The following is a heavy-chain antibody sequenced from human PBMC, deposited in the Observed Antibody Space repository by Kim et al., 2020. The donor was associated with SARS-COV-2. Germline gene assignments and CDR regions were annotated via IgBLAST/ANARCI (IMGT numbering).Heavy chain of an antibody. D-gene: IGHD3-10*01. CDR3: ARDILSWGSYYSRAYFHGMDV. V-gene: IGHV3-7*01. CDR1: GFTFGSYW. CDR2: INQGGSEK. Sequence: GGSLRLTCVASGFTFGSYWLSWVRRAPGKGLEWVANINQGGSEKYFVSSVKGRFTISRDNAKNSLYLQMNSLRAEDTAMYFCARDILSWGSYYSRAYFHGMDVWGQGTTVTVSS. J-gene: IGHJ6*02.